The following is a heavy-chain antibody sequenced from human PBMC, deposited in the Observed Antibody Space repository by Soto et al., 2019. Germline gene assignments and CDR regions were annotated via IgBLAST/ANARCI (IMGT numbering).Heavy chain of an antibody. V-gene: IGHV3-23*01. CDR3: AKELSFYGSGSLY. CDR1: GFTFSSSP. CDR2: ISGSGGST. D-gene: IGHD3-10*01. J-gene: IGHJ4*02. Sequence: LRLSCAASGFTFSSSPMTWVRQAPGRGLEWASTISGSGGSTYYADSVKGRFTISRDNSKSTLSLQMNSLAAEDTAVYYCAKELSFYGSGSLYWGPGTLVTVSS.